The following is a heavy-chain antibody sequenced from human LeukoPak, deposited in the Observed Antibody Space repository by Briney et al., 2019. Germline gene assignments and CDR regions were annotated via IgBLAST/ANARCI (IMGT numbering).Heavy chain of an antibody. V-gene: IGHV4-34*01. D-gene: IGHD5-18*01. CDR3: ARDRYNYGNFDY. Sequence: SETLSLTCAVYGGSFSGYYWSWIRQPPGKGLEWIGEINHSGSTNYNPSLKSRVTISVDTSKNQFSLKLSSVTAADTAVYYCARDRYNYGNFDYWGQGTLVTVSS. CDR2: INHSGST. J-gene: IGHJ4*02. CDR1: GGSFSGYY.